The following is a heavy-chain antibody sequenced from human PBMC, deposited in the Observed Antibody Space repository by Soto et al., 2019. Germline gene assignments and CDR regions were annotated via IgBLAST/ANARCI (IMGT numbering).Heavy chain of an antibody. V-gene: IGHV1-18*01. D-gene: IGHD2-15*01. Sequence: EKVSRLASGSTFPNYGFSWVRQAPGQRLEWMGWISAYNGNTNYAQQPQGRVTMTTDTSTSTAYMELRSVRSDDTAVYYCARASNIVVVVAAADHWGQGTLVNVSS. CDR3: ARASNIVVVVAAADH. J-gene: IGHJ4*02. CDR1: GSTFPNYG. CDR2: ISAYNGNT.